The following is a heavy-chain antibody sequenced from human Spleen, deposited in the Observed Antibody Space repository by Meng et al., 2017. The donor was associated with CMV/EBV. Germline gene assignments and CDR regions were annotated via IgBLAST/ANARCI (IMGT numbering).Heavy chain of an antibody. D-gene: IGHD7-27*01. V-gene: IGHV4-38-2*02. Sequence: SETLSLTCHVSGHSISNGYFWGWVRQSPMTGLEWIGIYDSGDTFYNPSLKSRVTMTIDTSETQFSLRLTSVTAADTAVYYCARDPMTGWGNQAFDIRGHGTMVTVSS. J-gene: IGHJ3*02. CDR1: GHSISNGYF. CDR2: IYDSGDT. CDR3: ARDPMTGWGNQAFDI.